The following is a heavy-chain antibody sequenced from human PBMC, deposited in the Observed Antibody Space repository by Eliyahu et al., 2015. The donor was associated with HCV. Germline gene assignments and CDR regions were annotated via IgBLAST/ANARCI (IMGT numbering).Heavy chain of an antibody. CDR3: AKVPFSDGRGYFDY. J-gene: IGHJ4*02. V-gene: IGHV3-23*01. CDR1: GFXFSNYA. Sequence: EVQLLESGGGLVQPGGSLXLSCAASGFXFSNYAINWVRQAPGKGLEWVSVISGSGGSTYYTDSVKGRFTISRDNSKNTLYLQMNSLRAEDTAVYYCAKVPFSDGRGYFDYWGLGTLVTVSS. CDR2: ISGSGGST. D-gene: IGHD5-24*01.